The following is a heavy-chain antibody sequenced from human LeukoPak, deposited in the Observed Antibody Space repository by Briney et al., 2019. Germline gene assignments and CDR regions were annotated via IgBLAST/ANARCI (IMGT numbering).Heavy chain of an antibody. D-gene: IGHD2-2*01. CDR3: ARHLGYCSSNSCSNWFDP. CDR2: IHHSGST. J-gene: IGHJ5*02. Sequence: SETLSLTCAVSGYSISSGYYGGWSRPPPGKGLEWVGNIHHSGSTYYNTSIKSRVTISVDTSKTPFSPNLSSVTATDTAVYYCARHLGYCSSNSCSNWFDPGGRGPVATASS. V-gene: IGHV4-38-2*01. CDR1: GYSISSGYY.